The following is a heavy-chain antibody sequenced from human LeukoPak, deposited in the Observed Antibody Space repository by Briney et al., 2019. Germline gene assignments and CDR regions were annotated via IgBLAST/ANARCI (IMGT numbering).Heavy chain of an antibody. CDR3: ARSLPRYYYDSSGDYFDY. CDR1: GGSISSYY. CDR2: IYYSGST. V-gene: IGHV4-59*01. D-gene: IGHD3-22*01. Sequence: SETLSLTCTVSGGSISSYYWSWIRQPPGKGLEWIGYIYYSGSTNYNPSLKSRVTISVDTSKNQFSLKLSSVTAADTAVYYCARSLPRYYYDSSGDYFDYWGQGTLVTVSS. J-gene: IGHJ4*02.